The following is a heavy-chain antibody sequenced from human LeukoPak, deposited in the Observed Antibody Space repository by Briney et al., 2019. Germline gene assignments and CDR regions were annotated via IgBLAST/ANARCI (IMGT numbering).Heavy chain of an antibody. CDR1: GFTFSSYG. D-gene: IGHD1-26*01. Sequence: GGSLRLSCAASGFTFSSYGMSWVRQAPGKGLEWVSAISGSGGSTYYADSVKGRFTISRDNSKNTLYLQMNSLRAEDTAVYYCAKDPLGSYYSNWFDPWGQGTLVTVSS. J-gene: IGHJ5*02. V-gene: IGHV3-23*01. CDR3: AKDPLGSYYSNWFDP. CDR2: ISGSGGST.